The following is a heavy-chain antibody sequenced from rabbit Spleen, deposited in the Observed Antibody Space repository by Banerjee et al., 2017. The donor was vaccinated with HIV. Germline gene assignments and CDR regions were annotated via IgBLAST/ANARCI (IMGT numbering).Heavy chain of an antibody. Sequence: QEQLEESGGDLVKPEGSLTLTCTASGFSFSSNYWICWVRQAPGKGLEWIGCGYISNTATAYASWAKGRFTISKTSSTTVTLQMTSLTAADTATYFCASALDIVYFTLWGPGTLVTVS. CDR2: GYISNTAT. V-gene: IGHV1S45*01. CDR3: ASALDIVYFTL. J-gene: IGHJ4*01. CDR1: GFSFSSNYW.